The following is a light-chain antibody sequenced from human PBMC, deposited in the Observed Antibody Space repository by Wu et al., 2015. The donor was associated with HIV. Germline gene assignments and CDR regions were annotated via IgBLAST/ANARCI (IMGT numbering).Light chain of an antibody. CDR2: SAS. CDR1: QSIGDY. CDR3: QQTYNTPWT. Sequence: DIQMTQSPSSLSASVGDRVTITCRASQSIGDYLNWYQQKPGKAPKVLIYSASSLQSGVPSRFSGSGYGTDFTLTISSLQPEDFATYFCQQTYNTPWTFGLGTKVEIK. J-gene: IGKJ1*01. V-gene: IGKV1-39*01.